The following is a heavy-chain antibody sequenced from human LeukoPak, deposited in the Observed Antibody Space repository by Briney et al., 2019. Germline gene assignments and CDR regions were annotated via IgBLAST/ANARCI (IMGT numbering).Heavy chain of an antibody. Sequence: GGSLRLSCAASGFTFSSYSMNWVRQAPGKGLEWVSSISSSSSYIYYADSVKGRFTISRDNAKNSLYLQMNSLRAEDTAVYYCARYYYGSGSSYNWFDPWGQGTLVTVSS. D-gene: IGHD3-10*01. J-gene: IGHJ5*02. CDR1: GFTFSSYS. V-gene: IGHV3-21*01. CDR3: ARYYYGSGSSYNWFDP. CDR2: ISSSSSYI.